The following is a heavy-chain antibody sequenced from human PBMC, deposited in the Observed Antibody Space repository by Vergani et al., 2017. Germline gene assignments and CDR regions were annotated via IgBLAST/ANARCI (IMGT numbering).Heavy chain of an antibody. D-gene: IGHD2-2*01. CDR2: LTVSGSGI. CDR3: ATHRVPARGPLWT. CDR1: GFAFSRYA. J-gene: IGHJ5*02. V-gene: IGHV3-23*01. Sequence: EVQLLESGGRLVQPGGSLRLSCVASGFAFSRYAMSWVRQAPGKGLEWVSGLTVSGSGISYADSVRGRFTISRDNSKNPLFLQMDSLRAEDTAVYYCATHRVPARGPLWTWGQGTLVTVSS.